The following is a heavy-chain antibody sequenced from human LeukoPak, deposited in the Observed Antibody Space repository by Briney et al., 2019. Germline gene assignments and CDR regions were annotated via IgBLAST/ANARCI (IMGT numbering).Heavy chain of an antibody. Sequence: PGGSLRLSCAASGFTVSINYMSWVRQAPGEGLEWVSAIYTTGKTYYADSVKGRFSISRDNSKNTVYLQMNSLRAEDTAVYYCAKVSPTGRAFDCWGQGTLVTVSS. J-gene: IGHJ4*02. CDR2: IYTTGKT. CDR3: AKVSPTGRAFDC. CDR1: GFTVSINY. V-gene: IGHV3-53*01. D-gene: IGHD1-1*01.